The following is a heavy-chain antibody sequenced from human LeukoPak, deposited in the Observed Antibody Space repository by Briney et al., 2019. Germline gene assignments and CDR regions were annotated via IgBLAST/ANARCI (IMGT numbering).Heavy chain of an antibody. CDR1: GGTFSSYA. CDR3: ARDLGPGIAAADDY. CDR2: IIPIFGTA. Sequence: VASVKVSCKASGGTFSSYAISWVRQAPGQGLKWMGGIIPIFGTANYAQKFQGRVTITADESTSTAYMELSSLRSDDTAVYYCARDLGPGIAAADDYWGQGTLVTVSS. V-gene: IGHV1-69*13. J-gene: IGHJ4*02. D-gene: IGHD6-13*01.